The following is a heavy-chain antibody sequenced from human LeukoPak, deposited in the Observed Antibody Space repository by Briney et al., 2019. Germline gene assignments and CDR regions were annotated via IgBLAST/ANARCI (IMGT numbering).Heavy chain of an antibody. CDR3: ARDPETLAYFDY. V-gene: IGHV3-30-3*01. J-gene: IGHJ4*02. CDR2: ISYDGSNK. CDR1: GFTFSSYA. Sequence: GESLRLSCAASGFTFSSYAMHWVRQAPGKGLEWVAVISYDGSNKYYADSVKGRFTISRDNSKNTLYLQMNSLRAEDTAVYYCARDPETLAYFDYWGQGTLVTVSS.